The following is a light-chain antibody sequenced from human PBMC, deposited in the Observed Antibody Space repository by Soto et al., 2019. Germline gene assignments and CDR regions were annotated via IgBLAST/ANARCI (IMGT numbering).Light chain of an antibody. J-gene: IGKJ2*01. CDR3: QQYDDWPPMYT. V-gene: IGKV3-15*01. CDR2: AAS. Sequence: EIGFSQSPGTLSLSPGERATLSCRASQTVSSNLAWYQQKPGRAPRLLIYAASTRATGVPARFSGSGSGTEFTLTISSLQSEDCAVYYCQQYDDWPPMYTVGQGTKVDI. CDR1: QTVSSN.